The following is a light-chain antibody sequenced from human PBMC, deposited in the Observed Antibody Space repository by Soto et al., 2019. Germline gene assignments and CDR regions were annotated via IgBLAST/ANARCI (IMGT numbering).Light chain of an antibody. Sequence: DIQMTQSPSTLSASVGDRVTITCRASQSISSWLAWYQQKPGKAPKLLIYDASSLESGVPSRFSGSGSGTEFTLTISSLQPDDFAHYYCQQYNSYSVTFGQGTKVEIK. CDR3: QQYNSYSVT. CDR1: QSISSW. V-gene: IGKV1-5*01. CDR2: DAS. J-gene: IGKJ1*01.